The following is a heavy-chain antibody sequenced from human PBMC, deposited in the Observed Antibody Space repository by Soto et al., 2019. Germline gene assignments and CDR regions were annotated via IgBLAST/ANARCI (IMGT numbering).Heavy chain of an antibody. D-gene: IGHD2-21*02. CDR3: ARGRWRQYYYYGMDV. CDR1: GGSFSGYY. V-gene: IGHV4-34*01. CDR2: VNHSGST. J-gene: IGHJ6*02. Sequence: LSLTCAVYGGSFSGYYWSWIRQPPGKGLEWIGEVNHSGSTNYNPSLKSRVTISVDTSKNQFSLKLSSVTAADTAVYYCARGRWRQYYYYGMDVWGQGTTVTVSS.